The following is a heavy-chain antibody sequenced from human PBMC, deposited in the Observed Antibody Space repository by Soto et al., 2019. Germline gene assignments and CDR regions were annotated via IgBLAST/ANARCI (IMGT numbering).Heavy chain of an antibody. D-gene: IGHD1-26*01. CDR1: GGSISSSSYY. CDR2: IYYSGST. Sequence: SETLSLTCTVSGGSISSSSYYWGWIRQPPGKGLEWIGSIYYSGSTYYNPSPKSRVTISVDTSKNQFSLKLSSVTAADTAVYYCARRRPDLGPIGDVYWGQGTLVTVSS. V-gene: IGHV4-39*01. J-gene: IGHJ4*02. CDR3: ARRRPDLGPIGDVY.